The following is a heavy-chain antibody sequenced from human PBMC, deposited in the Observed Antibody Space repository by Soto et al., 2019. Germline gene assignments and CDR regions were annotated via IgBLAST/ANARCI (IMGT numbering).Heavy chain of an antibody. Sequence: SETLSLTCTVSGGAISGYYWTWIRQPAGKGLKWIGRIYSSGGTKYNPSLKSRVDMSLDMSKNQFSLRLNSVTAADTAVYYCARGQRFSDSFDPWGQGTLVTVSS. J-gene: IGHJ5*02. V-gene: IGHV4-4*07. CDR3: ARGQRFSDSFDP. CDR1: GGAISGYY. CDR2: IYSSGGT. D-gene: IGHD3-3*01.